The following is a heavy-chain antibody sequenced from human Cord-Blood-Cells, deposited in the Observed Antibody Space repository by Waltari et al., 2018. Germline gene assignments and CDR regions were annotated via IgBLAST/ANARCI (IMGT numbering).Heavy chain of an antibody. CDR1: GGSFSGYY. V-gene: IGHV4-34*01. J-gene: IGHJ5*02. D-gene: IGHD2-15*01. Sequence: QVQLQQWGAGLLKPSETLSLTCAVYGGSFSGYYWSWIRQPPGKGLEWIGEINHSGSTNYHPSLKGRVTISVDTSKNQFSLKLSAVTAADTAVYYCARNPRIVVVVAATFRGWFDPWGQGTLVTVSS. CDR3: ARNPRIVVVVAATFRGWFDP. CDR2: INHSGST.